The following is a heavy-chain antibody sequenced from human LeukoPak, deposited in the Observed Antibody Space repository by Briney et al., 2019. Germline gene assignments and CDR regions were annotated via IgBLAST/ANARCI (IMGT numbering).Heavy chain of an antibody. CDR3: ARKFSYDSSGYYSEPYFDY. J-gene: IGHJ4*02. V-gene: IGHV1-8*03. Sequence: ASVKVSCKASGYTFTSYDINWVRQATGQGLERMGWMNPNSGNTGYAQKFQGRVTITRNTSISTAYMELSSLRSEDTAVYYCARKFSYDSSGYYSEPYFDYWGQGTLVTVSS. CDR1: GYTFTSYD. CDR2: MNPNSGNT. D-gene: IGHD3-22*01.